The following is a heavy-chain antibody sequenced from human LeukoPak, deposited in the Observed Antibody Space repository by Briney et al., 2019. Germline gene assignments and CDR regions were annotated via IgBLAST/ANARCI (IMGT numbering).Heavy chain of an antibody. J-gene: IGHJ5*02. V-gene: IGHV4-4*09. Sequence: SETLSLTCSVSGGSISSYYWSWIRQPPGKGLEWIGYIYTSGSTNSNPSLKSRVTISVDTSKNQFSLKLSSVTAADTAVYYCARLWHLNNDHSNYGVDPWGQGTLVTVSS. D-gene: IGHD4-11*01. CDR1: GGSISSYY. CDR2: IYTSGST. CDR3: ARLWHLNNDHSNYGVDP.